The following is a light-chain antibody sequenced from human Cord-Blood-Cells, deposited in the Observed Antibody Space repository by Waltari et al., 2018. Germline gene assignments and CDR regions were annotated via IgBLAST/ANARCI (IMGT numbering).Light chain of an antibody. CDR2: DAS. Sequence: EIVLTQSPATLSLSTGDGATLSCRASQSVSSYLAWYQQKPGQAPRLLIYDASNRATGIPARFSGSGSGTDFTLTISSLEPEYFAVYYCQQRSNWRFTFGPGTKVDIK. CDR1: QSVSSY. J-gene: IGKJ3*01. V-gene: IGKV3-11*01. CDR3: QQRSNWRFT.